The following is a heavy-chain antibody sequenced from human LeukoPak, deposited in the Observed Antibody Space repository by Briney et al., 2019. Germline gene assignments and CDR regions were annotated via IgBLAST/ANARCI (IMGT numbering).Heavy chain of an antibody. CDR3: AKVGVAGGYYWFDP. V-gene: IGHV3-64*04. CDR1: GFTFSRYA. J-gene: IGHJ5*02. D-gene: IGHD6-19*01. Sequence: PGGSLRLSCSASGFTFSRYAMLWVRQAPGKGLEYVSAISTSGGSTYYADSVKGRFTISRDNSKNTLYLQVNSLRAEDTAVYYCAKVGVAGGYYWFDPWGQGTLVTVSS. CDR2: ISTSGGST.